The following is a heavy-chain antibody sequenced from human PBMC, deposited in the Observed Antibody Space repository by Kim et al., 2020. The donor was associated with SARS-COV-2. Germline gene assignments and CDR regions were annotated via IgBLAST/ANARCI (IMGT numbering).Heavy chain of an antibody. CDR3: ARNPRHYGLVTGVFSWFDP. V-gene: IGHV5-51*01. CDR1: GYSFTSYW. D-gene: IGHD6-19*01. CDR2: IYPGDSDT. J-gene: IGHJ5*02. Sequence: GESLKISCKGSGYSFTSYWIGWVRQMPGKGLEWMGIIYPGDSDTRYSPSFQGQVTISADKSISTAYLQWSSLKASDTAMYYCARNPRHYGLVTGVFSWFDPWGQGTLVTVSS.